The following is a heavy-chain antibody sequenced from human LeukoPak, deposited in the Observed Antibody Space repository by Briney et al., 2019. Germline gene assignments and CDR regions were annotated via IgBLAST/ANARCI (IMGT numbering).Heavy chain of an antibody. D-gene: IGHD4-17*01. Sequence: WXRQAPGXGXXXXGIINPSGGSTSYAQKFQGRVTMTRDTSTSTVYMELSSLRSEDTAVYYCARYYGERDYYGMDVWGQGTTVTVSS. CDR3: ARYYGERDYYGMDV. CDR2: INPSGGST. J-gene: IGHJ6*02. V-gene: IGHV1-46*01.